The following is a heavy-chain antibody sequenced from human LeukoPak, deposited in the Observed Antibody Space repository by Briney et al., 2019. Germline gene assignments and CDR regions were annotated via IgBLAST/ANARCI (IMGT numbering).Heavy chain of an antibody. CDR1: GGTFSSYA. J-gene: IGHJ5*02. V-gene: IGHV1-69*06. CDR2: IIPIFGTA. Sequence: SVKVSCKASGGTFSSYAISWVRQAPGQGLEGMGGIIPIFGTANYAQKFQGRVTITADKSTSTAYMELSSLRSEDTAVYYCARGRGPAYTAMVWNWFDPWGQGTLVTVSS. CDR3: ARGRGPAYTAMVWNWFDP. D-gene: IGHD5-18*01.